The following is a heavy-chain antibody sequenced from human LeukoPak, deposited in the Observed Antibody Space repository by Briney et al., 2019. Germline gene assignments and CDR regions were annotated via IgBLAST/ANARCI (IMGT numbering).Heavy chain of an antibody. CDR3: ARDPGGQQLEYGMDV. J-gene: IGHJ6*04. V-gene: IGHV3-53*01. CDR1: GFTVSSNY. Sequence: GGSLRLSCAASGFTVSSNYMSWVRQAPGKGLECVSVIYSGGSAYYADSVKGRFTISRDNSKNTLYLQMNSLRAEDTAVYYCARDPGGQQLEYGMDVWGKGTTVTVSS. CDR2: IYSGGSA. D-gene: IGHD6-13*01.